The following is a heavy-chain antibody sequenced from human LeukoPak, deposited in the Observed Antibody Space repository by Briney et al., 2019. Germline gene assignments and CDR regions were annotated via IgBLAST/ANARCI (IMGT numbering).Heavy chain of an antibody. Sequence: SETLSLTCTVSGYSISSGYYWGWIRQPPGKGLEWIGTIYHSGSTYYNPSLKSRVTISIDTPKNQFSLNLSSVTAADTAVYYCARHARGDLYNWFDPWGQGTLVTVSS. J-gene: IGHJ5*02. D-gene: IGHD4-17*01. CDR1: GYSISSGYY. CDR2: IYHSGST. V-gene: IGHV4-38-2*02. CDR3: ARHARGDLYNWFDP.